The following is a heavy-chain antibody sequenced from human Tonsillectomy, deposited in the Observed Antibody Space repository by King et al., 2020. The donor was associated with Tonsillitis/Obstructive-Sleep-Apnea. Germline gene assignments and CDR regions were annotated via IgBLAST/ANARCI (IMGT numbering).Heavy chain of an antibody. CDR3: AKARGTGWYTDYYGLDV. V-gene: IGHV3-23*04. CDR1: GFTFSSYA. CDR2: ISGSGGNT. D-gene: IGHD6-19*01. Sequence: VQLVESGGGLVQPGGSLRLSCAASGFTFSSYAMTWVRQAPGKGLEWVSVISGSGGNTYYADSVKGRFTISRDNSKKTLHLQMNSLRAEDTAVYYCAKARGTGWYTDYYGLDVWGQGTTVTVSS. J-gene: IGHJ6*02.